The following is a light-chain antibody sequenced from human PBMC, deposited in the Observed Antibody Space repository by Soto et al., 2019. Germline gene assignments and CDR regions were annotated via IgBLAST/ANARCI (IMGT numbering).Light chain of an antibody. Sequence: DIQMTQSPPSLSASVGDRVTITCRASQGSRNYVAWYQQIPGKAPKLLIYAASTLQSGVPSRFSGSGSGTDFTLTINGLQPEDVATYSCLKYSSVPVFGPGTKVEIK. CDR2: AAS. CDR1: QGSRNY. CDR3: LKYSSVPV. V-gene: IGKV1-27*01. J-gene: IGKJ3*01.